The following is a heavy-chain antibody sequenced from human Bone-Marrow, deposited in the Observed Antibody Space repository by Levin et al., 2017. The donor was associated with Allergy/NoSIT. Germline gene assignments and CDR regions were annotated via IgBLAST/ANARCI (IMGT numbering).Heavy chain of an antibody. D-gene: IGHD3-10*01. J-gene: IGHJ4*02. CDR2: ISGYSGKT. Sequence: ASVKVSCRTSGYTFSDFGISWVRQAPGQGLEWMGWISGYSGKTDYAEKFQGRVTMTIKASTGNAYMEFRILRSDDTAVDYCARGGVAAPGRADHWGQGTLVTVSS. V-gene: IGHV1-18*01. CDR1: GYTFSDFG. CDR3: ARGGVAAPGRADH.